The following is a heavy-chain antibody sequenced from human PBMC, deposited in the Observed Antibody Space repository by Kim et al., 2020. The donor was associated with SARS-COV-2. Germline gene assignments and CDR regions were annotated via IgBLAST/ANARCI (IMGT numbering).Heavy chain of an antibody. V-gene: IGHV3-64D*09. CDR2: ISSNGGTT. CDR3: VQGITKDGTNDY. D-gene: IGHD1-1*01. Sequence: GGSLRLSCSASGFTFTSYAMHWVRQAPGKGLEYVSAISSNGGTTYYADSVKGRFTISRDNSKNTLYLQLSSLRAEDTAVYYCVQGITKDGTNDYWGQGTLVTASS. CDR1: GFTFTSYA. J-gene: IGHJ4*02.